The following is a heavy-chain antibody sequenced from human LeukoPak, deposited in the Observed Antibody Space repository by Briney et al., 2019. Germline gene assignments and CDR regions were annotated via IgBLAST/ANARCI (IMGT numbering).Heavy chain of an antibody. CDR1: GFTFSSYS. D-gene: IGHD6-13*01. V-gene: IGHV3-21*01. Sequence: GGSLRLSCAASGFTFSSYSMNWVRQAPGKGLEWVSSISSSSSYIYYADSVKGRFTISRDNAKNSLYLQMNRLRAEDTAVYYCASVIAAAAVGYWGQGTLVTVSS. J-gene: IGHJ4*02. CDR2: ISSSSSYI. CDR3: ASVIAAAAVGY.